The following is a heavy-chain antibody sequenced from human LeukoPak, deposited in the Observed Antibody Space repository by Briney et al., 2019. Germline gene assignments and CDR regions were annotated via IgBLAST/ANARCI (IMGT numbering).Heavy chain of an antibody. CDR3: ARATGRSGYDLPFDY. Sequence: SGGSLRLSCAASGFTFSSYAMSWVRQAPGKGLEWVSAISGSGGSTYYADSVKGRFTISRDNSKNTLYLQMNSLRAEDTAVYYCARATGRSGYDLPFDYWGQGTLVTVSS. CDR1: GFTFSSYA. D-gene: IGHD5-12*01. V-gene: IGHV3-23*01. J-gene: IGHJ4*02. CDR2: ISGSGGST.